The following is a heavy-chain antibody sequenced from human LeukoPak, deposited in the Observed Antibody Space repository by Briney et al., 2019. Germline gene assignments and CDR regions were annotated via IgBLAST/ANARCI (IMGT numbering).Heavy chain of an antibody. CDR3: ARGGALFGSSLDY. CDR2: TSYDGSNK. D-gene: IGHD6-13*01. V-gene: IGHV3-30*04. CDR1: GFIFSSYA. Sequence: GGSLRLSCAASGFIFSSYAMHWVRQAPGKGLEWVAVTSYDGSNKYYADSVKGRFTISRDNSKNTLYLQMNSLRAEDTAVYYCARGGALFGSSLDYWGQGTLVTVSS. J-gene: IGHJ4*02.